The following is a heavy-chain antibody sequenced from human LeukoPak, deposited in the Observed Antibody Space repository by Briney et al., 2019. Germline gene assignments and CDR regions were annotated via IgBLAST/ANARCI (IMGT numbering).Heavy chain of an antibody. V-gene: IGHV4-4*07. CDR2: IYSSGIT. CDR1: GGSISNYY. CDR3: ARDQGGYSSGLSFDN. Sequence: SETLSLTCTVYGGSISNYYWNWIRQPAGKGLEWIGRIYSSGITSHNPSLKGRVTLSVDTSKNQISLKLSSVTAADTAVYFCARDQGGYSSGLSFDNWGQGNVVPVSS. J-gene: IGHJ4*02. D-gene: IGHD6-19*01.